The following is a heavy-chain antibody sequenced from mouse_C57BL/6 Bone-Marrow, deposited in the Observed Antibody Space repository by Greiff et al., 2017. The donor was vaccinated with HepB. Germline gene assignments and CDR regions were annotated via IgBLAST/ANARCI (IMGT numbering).Heavy chain of an antibody. Sequence: QVQLQQSGAELVKPGASVKLSCKASGYTFTSYWMHWVKQRPGRGLEWIGRIDPNSGGTKYNEKFKSKATLTVDKPSSTAYMQLSNLTSEDSAVYYCARSRGPYYYGSSYGFAYWGQGTLVTVSA. V-gene: IGHV1-72*01. D-gene: IGHD1-1*01. CDR3: ARSRGPYYYGSSYGFAY. CDR1: GYTFTSYW. CDR2: IDPNSGGT. J-gene: IGHJ3*01.